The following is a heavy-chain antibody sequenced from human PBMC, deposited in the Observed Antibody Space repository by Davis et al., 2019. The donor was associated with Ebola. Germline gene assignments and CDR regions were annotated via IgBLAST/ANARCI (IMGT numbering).Heavy chain of an antibody. CDR3: ARGDYGDTFYDYGLDV. CDR2: ITKNGRNK. Sequence: SLKISCAVSGFTFSDFYMVWVRQAPGKGLEWISFITKNGRNKSYADSVKGRFTISRDNANNSLSLHLNALRAEDSAIYYCARGDYGDTFYDYGLDVWGKGTSVTVSS. J-gene: IGHJ6*04. V-gene: IGHV3-11*01. CDR1: GFTFSDFY. D-gene: IGHD4-17*01.